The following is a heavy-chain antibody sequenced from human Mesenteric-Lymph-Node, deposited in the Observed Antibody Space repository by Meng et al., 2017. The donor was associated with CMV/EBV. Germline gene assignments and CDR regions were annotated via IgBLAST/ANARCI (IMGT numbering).Heavy chain of an antibody. CDR3: AKMGRDCSTGSCYEKNWFDP. CDR1: GFIFSSYG. J-gene: IGHJ5*02. V-gene: IGHV3-23*03. D-gene: IGHD2-15*01. Sequence: GESLKISCVASGFIFSSYGMTWVRQAPGKGLEWVSAIYGGGGKYYADSVKGRFTISRDNSKNTVFLEMSSLRAEDTAVYYCAKMGRDCSTGSCYEKNWFDPWGQGTLVTVSS. CDR2: IYGGGGK.